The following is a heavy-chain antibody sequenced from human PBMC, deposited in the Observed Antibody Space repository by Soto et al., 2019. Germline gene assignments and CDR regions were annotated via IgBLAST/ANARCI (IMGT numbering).Heavy chain of an antibody. D-gene: IGHD5-12*01. J-gene: IGHJ3*02. CDR1: GGSISSGGYY. V-gene: IGHV4-31*03. CDR3: AREGGRYSGYPLGSAFDI. Sequence: QVQLQESGPGLVKPSQTLSLTCTVSGGSISSGGYYWSWIRQHPGKGLEWIGYIYYSGSTYYNPSLKSRVTISVDTSKNQFSLKRSSVTAADTAVYYCAREGGRYSGYPLGSAFDIWGQGTMVTVSS. CDR2: IYYSGST.